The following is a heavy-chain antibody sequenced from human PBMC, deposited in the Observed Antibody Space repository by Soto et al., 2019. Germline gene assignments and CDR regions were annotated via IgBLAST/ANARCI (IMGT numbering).Heavy chain of an antibody. Sequence: PGESLKISCKGSGYSFTSYWIGWVRQMPGKGLEWMGIIYPGDSDTRYSPSFQGQVTISADKPISTAYLQWSSLKASDTAMYYCARHRPPAMVTGYHVYYYYYMDVWGKGTTVTVSS. J-gene: IGHJ6*03. V-gene: IGHV5-51*01. CDR1: GYSFTSYW. D-gene: IGHD5-18*01. CDR3: ARHRPPAMVTGYHVYYYYYMDV. CDR2: IYPGDSDT.